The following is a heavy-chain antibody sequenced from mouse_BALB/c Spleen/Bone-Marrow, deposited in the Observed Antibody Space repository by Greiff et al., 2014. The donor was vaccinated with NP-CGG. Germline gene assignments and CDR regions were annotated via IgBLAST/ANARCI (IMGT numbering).Heavy chain of an antibody. D-gene: IGHD2-1*01. Sequence: QVQLKESGAEVVKPGAPVKLSCKASGYTFTRYWMHWVRQRPGRGLEWIGKIDPSDSETHYNHEFKDKATLTVDKSSSTAYTQLSSLTSEDSAVYFCARSGGNYVAWFVYWGQGTLVTVSP. CDR1: GYTFTRYW. V-gene: IGHV1-69*02. J-gene: IGHJ3*01. CDR3: ARSGGNYVAWFVY. CDR2: IDPSDSET.